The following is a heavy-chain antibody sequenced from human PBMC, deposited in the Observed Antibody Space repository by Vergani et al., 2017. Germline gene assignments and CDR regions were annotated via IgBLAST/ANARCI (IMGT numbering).Heavy chain of an antibody. V-gene: IGHV1-8*02. Sequence: QVQLVQSGAEVKKPGASVKVSCKASGYTFTGYYMHWVRQAPGQGLEWMGWMNPNSGNTGYAQKFQGRVTMTRNTSISTAYMELSSLRSEDTAVYYCATVRNYYAFDIWGQGTMVTVSS. CDR2: MNPNSGNT. CDR3: ATVRNYYAFDI. D-gene: IGHD1-7*01. J-gene: IGHJ3*02. CDR1: GYTFTGYY.